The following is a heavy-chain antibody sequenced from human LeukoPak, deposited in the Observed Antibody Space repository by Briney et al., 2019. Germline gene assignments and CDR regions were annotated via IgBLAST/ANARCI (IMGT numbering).Heavy chain of an antibody. V-gene: IGHV4-38-2*02. J-gene: IGHJ4*02. Sequence: SETLSLTCTVSGYSISSGYYWGWIRQPPGKGLEWIGSFYHSGTTYYNPSFKSRVTISVDTSKNQFSLKLSSVTAADTAVYYCARDRIPPSYDYWGQGTLVTVSS. CDR1: GYSISSGYY. CDR3: ARDRIPPSYDY. CDR2: FYHSGTT. D-gene: IGHD2-21*01.